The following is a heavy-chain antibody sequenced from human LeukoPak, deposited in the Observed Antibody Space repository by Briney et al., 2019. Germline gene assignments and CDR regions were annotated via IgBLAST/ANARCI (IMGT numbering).Heavy chain of an antibody. D-gene: IGHD6-13*01. Sequence: ASVKVSCKASGYTFTSYGIRWLRQAPGQGLEWMGWISAYNGDTNYAQKLQGRVTMTTDTSTSTAYMELRSLRSDDTAVYYCARVQTAGYGMDVWGQGTTVTVSS. CDR3: ARVQTAGYGMDV. J-gene: IGHJ6*02. V-gene: IGHV1-18*01. CDR2: ISAYNGDT. CDR1: GYTFTSYG.